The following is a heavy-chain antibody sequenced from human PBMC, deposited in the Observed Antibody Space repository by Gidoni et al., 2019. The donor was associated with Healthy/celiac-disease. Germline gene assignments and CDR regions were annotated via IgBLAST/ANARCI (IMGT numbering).Heavy chain of an antibody. J-gene: IGHJ4*02. V-gene: IGHV4-59*01. CDR1: GGSISSYY. CDR3: ARASTMVQGAPLDY. CDR2: IYYSWST. D-gene: IGHD3-10*01. Sequence: QVQLQESGPGLVKPSETLSLTCTVSGGSISSYYWSWIRQPPGKGLEWIGYIYYSWSTNYNPPLKSRVTISVDTSKNQFSLKLSSVTAADTAVYYCARASTMVQGAPLDYWGQGTLVTVSS.